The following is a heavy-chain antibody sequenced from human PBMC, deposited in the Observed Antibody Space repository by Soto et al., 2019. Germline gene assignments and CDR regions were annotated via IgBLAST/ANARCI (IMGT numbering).Heavy chain of an antibody. CDR3: ARGYCSSTSCHTTFDY. J-gene: IGHJ4*02. V-gene: IGHV4-31*03. CDR2: IYYSRST. CDR1: GGSISSGGYY. D-gene: IGHD2-2*01. Sequence: SETLSLTCTVSGGSISSGGYYWSWIRQHPGKGLEWIGYIYYSRSTYYNPSLKSRVTISVDTSKNQFSLKLSSVTAADTAVYYCARGYCSSTSCHTTFDYWGQGTLVTVSS.